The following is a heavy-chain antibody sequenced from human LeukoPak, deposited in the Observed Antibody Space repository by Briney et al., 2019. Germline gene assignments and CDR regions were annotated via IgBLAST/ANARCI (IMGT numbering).Heavy chain of an antibody. Sequence: PGGSLRLSCAASGFTFSSYAMSWVRQAPGKGLEWVSAISGSGGSTYYADSVKGRFTISRDNSKNTLYLQMNSLRSEDTAVYYCARRASYGYNGGPSFDYWGQGTLVTVSS. D-gene: IGHD5-18*01. CDR3: ARRASYGYNGGPSFDY. CDR1: GFTFSSYA. V-gene: IGHV3-23*01. J-gene: IGHJ4*02. CDR2: ISGSGGST.